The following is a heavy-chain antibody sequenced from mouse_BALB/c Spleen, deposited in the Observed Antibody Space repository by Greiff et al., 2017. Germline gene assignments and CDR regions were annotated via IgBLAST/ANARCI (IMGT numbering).Heavy chain of an antibody. Sequence: EVKLVESGPGLVKPSQSLSLTCTVTGYSITSDYAWNWIRQFPGNKLEWMGYISYSGSTSYNPSLKSRISITRDTSKNQFFLQLNSVTTEDTATYYCAEGGDYDWYFDVWGAGTTVTVSS. CDR3: AEGGDYDWYFDV. V-gene: IGHV3-2*02. CDR2: ISYSGST. D-gene: IGHD2-4*01. CDR1: GYSITSDYA. J-gene: IGHJ1*01.